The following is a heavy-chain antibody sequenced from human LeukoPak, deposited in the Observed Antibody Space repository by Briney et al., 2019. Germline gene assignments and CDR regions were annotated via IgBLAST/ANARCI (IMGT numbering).Heavy chain of an antibody. V-gene: IGHV4-34*01. CDR1: GGSFSGYY. CDR3: AREGRLASRAFDI. J-gene: IGHJ3*02. D-gene: IGHD5-12*01. CDR2: INHSGST. Sequence: TSETLSLTCAVYGGSFSGYYWSWIRQPPGKGLEWLGEINHSGSTNYNPSLKSRVTISVDTSKNQFSLKLSSVTAADTAVYYCAREGRLASRAFDIWGQGTMVTVSS.